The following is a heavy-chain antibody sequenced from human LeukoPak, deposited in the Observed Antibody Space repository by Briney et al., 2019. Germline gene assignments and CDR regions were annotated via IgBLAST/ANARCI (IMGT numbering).Heavy chain of an antibody. D-gene: IGHD5-18*01. Sequence: PGGSLRLSCAASGFTFSSYSTNWVRQAPGKGLEWVSSISSSSSYIYYADSVKGRFTISRDNAKNSLYLQMNSLRAEDTAVYYCARNRMQLWLPFDYWGQGTLVTVSS. V-gene: IGHV3-21*01. CDR2: ISSSSSYI. J-gene: IGHJ4*02. CDR1: GFTFSSYS. CDR3: ARNRMQLWLPFDY.